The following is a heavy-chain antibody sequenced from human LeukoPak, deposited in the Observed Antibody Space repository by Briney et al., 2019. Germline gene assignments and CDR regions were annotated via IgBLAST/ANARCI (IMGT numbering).Heavy chain of an antibody. J-gene: IGHJ4*02. CDR3: AKPSGRHPNYDFDH. Sequence: GGSLRLSCAASGFTFSSYAMSWVRQAPGKGLEWVSAISDSGRETFYSDSVKGRFTISRDNSKNTLYLEMNSLRAEDTAVYYCAKPSGRHPNYDFDHWGQGTLVTVSS. D-gene: IGHD1-26*01. CDR2: ISDSGRET. V-gene: IGHV3-23*01. CDR1: GFTFSSYA.